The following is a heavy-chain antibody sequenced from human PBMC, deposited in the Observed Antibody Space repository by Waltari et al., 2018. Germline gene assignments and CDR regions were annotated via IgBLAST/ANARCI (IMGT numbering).Heavy chain of an antibody. J-gene: IGHJ4*02. D-gene: IGHD2-15*01. CDR3: ARDQYDCSGGSCYSGFGY. CDR1: GFTFNSYS. Sequence: EVQLVESGGGLVQPGGSLRLSCAASGFTFNSYSMSWVRQAPGKGLELISYISGSGSTISYADSVKGRFTISRDNAKNSLYLQMISLRAEDTAVYYCARDQYDCSGGSCYSGFGYWGQGTLVTVSS. CDR2: ISGSGSTI. V-gene: IGHV3-48*04.